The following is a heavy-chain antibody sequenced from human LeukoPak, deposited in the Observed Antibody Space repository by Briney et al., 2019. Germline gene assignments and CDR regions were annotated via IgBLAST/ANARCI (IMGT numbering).Heavy chain of an antibody. Sequence: GASVKVSCKASGYTFTSYDINWVRQATGQGLEWMGGIIPIFGTANYAQKFQGRVTITADESTSTAYMELSSLRSEDTAVYYCARGGCSGGSCYSFDFDYWGQGTLVTVSS. V-gene: IGHV1-69*13. CDR1: GYTFTSYD. CDR2: IIPIFGTA. CDR3: ARGGCSGGSCYSFDFDY. D-gene: IGHD2-15*01. J-gene: IGHJ4*02.